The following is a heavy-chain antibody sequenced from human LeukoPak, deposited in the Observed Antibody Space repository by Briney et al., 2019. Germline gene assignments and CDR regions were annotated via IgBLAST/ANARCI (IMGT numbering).Heavy chain of an antibody. CDR1: GFSFSNFG. CDR2: ISYDGSLK. V-gene: IGHV3-30*18. Sequence: GRSLRLSCVGSGFSFSNFGMHWVRQAPGKGLEWMAVISYDGSLKYYLDSVKGRFTMSRDSSKNTLYLQMDSLRVEDTAIYYCAKKNSFGSGAGDPLDVWGHGTLVTVSS. J-gene: IGHJ3*01. CDR3: AKKNSFGSGAGDPLDV. D-gene: IGHD3-10*01.